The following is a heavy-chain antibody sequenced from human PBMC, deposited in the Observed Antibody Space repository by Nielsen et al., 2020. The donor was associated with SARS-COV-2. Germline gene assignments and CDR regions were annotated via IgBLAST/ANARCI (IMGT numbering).Heavy chain of an antibody. V-gene: IGHV3-30*03. J-gene: IGHJ4*02. CDR3: AAPAVGAEYYFDY. Sequence: WMREAPGKGLEWVAVISYDGSNKYYADSVKGRFTISRDNSKNTLYLQMNSLRAEDTAVYYCAAPAVGAEYYFDYWGQGTLVTV. D-gene: IGHD1-26*01. CDR2: ISYDGSNK.